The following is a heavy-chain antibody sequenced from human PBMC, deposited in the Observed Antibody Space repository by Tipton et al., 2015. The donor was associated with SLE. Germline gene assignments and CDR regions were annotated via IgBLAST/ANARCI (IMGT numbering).Heavy chain of an antibody. Sequence: GSLRLSCAASGFTFSDYYMSWIRQAPGKGLEWVSYISSSGSTIYYADSVKGRFAISRDNAKNSLYLQMNSLRAEDTALYYCAKDISGIADGAFDIWGQGTMVTVSS. D-gene: IGHD6-13*01. V-gene: IGHV3-11*01. J-gene: IGHJ3*02. CDR2: ISSSGSTI. CDR1: GFTFSDYY. CDR3: AKDISGIADGAFDI.